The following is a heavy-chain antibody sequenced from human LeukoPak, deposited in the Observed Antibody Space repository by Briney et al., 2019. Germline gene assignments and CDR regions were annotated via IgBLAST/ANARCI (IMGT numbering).Heavy chain of an antibody. CDR1: GFTFSSYG. J-gene: IGHJ4*02. V-gene: IGHV3-30*03. Sequence: PGRSLRLSCAASGFTFSSYGMHWVRQAPGKGLEWVAVISYDGSNKYYADSVKGRFTISRDNSKNTLYLQMNSLRAEDTAVYYCAILASSSSWANYFDYWGQGTLVTVSA. CDR2: ISYDGSNK. CDR3: AILASSSSWANYFDY. D-gene: IGHD6-13*01.